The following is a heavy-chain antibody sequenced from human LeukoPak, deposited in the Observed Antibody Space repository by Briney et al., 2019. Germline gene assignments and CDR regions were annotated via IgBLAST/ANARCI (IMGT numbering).Heavy chain of an antibody. Sequence: SVKVSCKASGGTFSSYAISWVRQSPGRGLEWMGGIIPIFGTANYAQKFQGRVTITTDESTSTAYMELSSLRSEDTAVYYCASEGWERQAAFDIWGQGTMVTVSS. CDR3: ASEGWERQAAFDI. CDR2: IIPIFGTA. D-gene: IGHD1-26*01. J-gene: IGHJ3*02. CDR1: GGTFSSYA. V-gene: IGHV1-69*05.